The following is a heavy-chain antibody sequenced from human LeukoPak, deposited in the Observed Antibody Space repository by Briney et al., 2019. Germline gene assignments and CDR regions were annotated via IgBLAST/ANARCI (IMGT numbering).Heavy chain of an antibody. V-gene: IGHV3-73*01. CDR1: GFTFSSYA. D-gene: IGHD6-13*01. Sequence: GGSPRLSCAASGFTFSSYAMSWVRQAPGKGLEWVGRIRSKANSYATAYAASVKGRFTISRDDSKNTAYLQMNSLKTEDTAVYYCTRLRGIAAGNYMDVWGKGTTVTVSS. J-gene: IGHJ6*03. CDR3: TRLRGIAAGNYMDV. CDR2: IRSKANSYAT.